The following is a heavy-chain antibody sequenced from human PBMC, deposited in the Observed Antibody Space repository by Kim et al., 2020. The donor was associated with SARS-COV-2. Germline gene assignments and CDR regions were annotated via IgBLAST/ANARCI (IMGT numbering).Heavy chain of an antibody. CDR1: GGTFSRNG. V-gene: IGHV1-69*13. CDR2: IIPFSATA. J-gene: IGHJ6*02. Sequence: SVKVSCKASGGTFSRNGISWVRQAPGQGLDWMGGIIPFSATANYAQKFQGRVTITADESTSTVHMELSSLKSEDTAVYYCARSSGYDSSYYYGLDVWGQGTTVTVSS. CDR3: ARSSGYDSSYYYGLDV. D-gene: IGHD5-12*01.